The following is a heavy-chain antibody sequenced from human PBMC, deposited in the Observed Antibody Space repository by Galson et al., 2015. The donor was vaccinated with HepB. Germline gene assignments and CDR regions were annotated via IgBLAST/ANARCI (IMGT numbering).Heavy chain of an antibody. V-gene: IGHV1-69*04. J-gene: IGHJ4*02. Sequence: SVKVSCKASGGTFSSYAISWVRQAPGQGLEWMGRIIPSLGRANYAQKFQGRVTITADKSTSTAYMELSSLRSEDTAVYYCARGVVRGVIIVWFDYWGQGTLVTVSS. CDR2: IIPSLGRA. CDR1: GGTFSSYA. D-gene: IGHD3-10*01. CDR3: ARGVVRGVIIVWFDY.